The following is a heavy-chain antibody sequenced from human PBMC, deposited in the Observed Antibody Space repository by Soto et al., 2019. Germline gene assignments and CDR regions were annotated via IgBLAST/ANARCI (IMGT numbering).Heavy chain of an antibody. CDR3: AKDRGWLVAARENMAPWFDP. CDR2: ISYDGSNK. V-gene: IGHV3-30*18. CDR1: GFTFSSYG. J-gene: IGHJ5*02. D-gene: IGHD6-19*01. Sequence: PGGSLRLSCAASGFTFSSYGMHWVRQAPGKGLEWVAVISYDGSNKYYADSVKGRFTISRDNSKNTLYLQMNSLRAEDTAVYYCAKDRGWLVAARENMAPWFDPWGQGTLVTVSS.